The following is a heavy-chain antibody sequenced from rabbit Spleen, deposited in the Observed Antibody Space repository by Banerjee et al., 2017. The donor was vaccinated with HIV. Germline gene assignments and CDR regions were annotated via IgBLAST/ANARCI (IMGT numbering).Heavy chain of an antibody. CDR1: GFDFSTYG. Sequence: QEQLVESGGGLVQPGGSLKLTCTASGFDFSTYGVSWVRQAPGKGLEWIACINTATGKGVYATWAKGRFTISRTSSTTVTLQMTSLTAADTATYFCARDLTSVIGWNFNLWGPGTLVTVS. CDR2: INTATGKG. V-gene: IGHV1S45*01. D-gene: IGHD1-1*01. CDR3: ARDLTSVIGWNFNL. J-gene: IGHJ4*01.